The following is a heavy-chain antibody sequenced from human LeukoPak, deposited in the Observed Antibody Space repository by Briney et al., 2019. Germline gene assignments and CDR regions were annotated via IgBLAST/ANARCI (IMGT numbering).Heavy chain of an antibody. V-gene: IGHV1-2*02. D-gene: IGHD1-26*01. Sequence: ASVKVSCKASGYTFTGYYMHWVRQAPGQGLEWMGWINPNSGGTNYAQKFQGRVTMTRDTSISTAYMELSRLRSDDTAVYYCARDQPNSGSYYDYWGQGTLVTVSS. CDR3: ARDQPNSGSYYDY. CDR2: INPNSGGT. CDR1: GYTFTGYY. J-gene: IGHJ4*02.